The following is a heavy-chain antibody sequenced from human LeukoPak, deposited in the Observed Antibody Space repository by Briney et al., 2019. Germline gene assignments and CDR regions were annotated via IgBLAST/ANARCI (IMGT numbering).Heavy chain of an antibody. CDR2: IIQDASEK. Sequence: GGSLRLSCAASGFTFGIYWMTWVRQAPGKGLEWVANIIQDASEKYYVDSVKGRFTISRDNAKKSLYLQMNSLRADDTAVYYCARAPSGGAVNFFYYYMDVWGKGTTVTVSS. J-gene: IGHJ6*03. CDR1: GFTFGIYW. CDR3: ARAPSGGAVNFFYYYMDV. V-gene: IGHV3-7*01. D-gene: IGHD3-16*01.